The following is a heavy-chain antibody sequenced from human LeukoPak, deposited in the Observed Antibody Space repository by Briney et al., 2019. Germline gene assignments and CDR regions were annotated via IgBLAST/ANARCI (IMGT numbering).Heavy chain of an antibody. CDR1: GFTFRSYA. J-gene: IGHJ3*02. CDR2: ISASGDTT. D-gene: IGHD2-15*01. V-gene: IGHV3-23*01. CDR3: ARSIVRCSGVGCTGRHGAFDI. Sequence: GGSLRLSCAASGFTFRSYAMSWVRQAPGKGLEWVSAISASGDTTYYADSVKGRFTISRDNSKNTLYLQMNSLRAGDTAVYFCARSIVRCSGVGCTGRHGAFDIWGQGTMVTVPS.